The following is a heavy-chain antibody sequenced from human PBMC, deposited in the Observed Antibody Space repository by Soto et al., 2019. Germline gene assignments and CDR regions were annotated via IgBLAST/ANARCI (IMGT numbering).Heavy chain of an antibody. Sequence: ASVKVSCKASGYAFTGYYMHWVRQAPGQGLEWMGWINPNSGGTNYAQKFQGWVTMTRDTSISTAYMELSRLRSDDTAVYYCARGGLHLGELSPPNDYYYMEVWGKGTTVTVSS. CDR1: GYAFTGYY. D-gene: IGHD3-16*02. CDR3: ARGGLHLGELSPPNDYYYMEV. V-gene: IGHV1-2*04. CDR2: INPNSGGT. J-gene: IGHJ6*03.